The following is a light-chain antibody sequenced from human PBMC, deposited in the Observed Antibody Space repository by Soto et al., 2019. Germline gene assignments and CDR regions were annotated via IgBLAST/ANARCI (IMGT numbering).Light chain of an antibody. CDR2: GAS. CDR3: QQYGSSPRM. Sequence: PAESATLSCIASQSVSSSYLAWYQQKPGQAPRLLIYGASSWATGIPDRFSGSGSGTDFTLTISRLEPEDFAVYYCQQYGSSPRMFGQGTKVDIK. V-gene: IGKV3-20*01. CDR1: QSVSSSY. J-gene: IGKJ1*01.